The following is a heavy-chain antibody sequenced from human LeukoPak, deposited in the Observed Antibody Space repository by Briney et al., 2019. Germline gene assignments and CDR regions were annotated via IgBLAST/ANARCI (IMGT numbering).Heavy chain of an antibody. J-gene: IGHJ6*03. CDR2: ISGSGGST. D-gene: IGHD3/OR15-3a*01. Sequence: PGGSLRLSCAASGFTFSSYAMSWVRQAPGKGLEWVSAISGSGGSTYYADSVKGRFTISRDNSKNTLYLQMNSLRAEDTAVYYCAKPNLDPGYYYYYMDVWGKGTTVTVSS. V-gene: IGHV3-23*01. CDR3: AKPNLDPGYYYYYMDV. CDR1: GFTFSSYA.